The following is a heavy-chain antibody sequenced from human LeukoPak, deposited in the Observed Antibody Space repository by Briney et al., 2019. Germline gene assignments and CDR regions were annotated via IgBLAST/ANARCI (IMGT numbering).Heavy chain of an antibody. V-gene: IGHV3-21*01. Sequence: GGSLRLSCAASGFTFSSYSMNWVRQVPGKGLEWVSSISSSSSYIYYADSVKGRFTISRDNAKNSLYLQMNSLRAEDTAVYYCARDIVATITPHYYYYGMDVWGQGTTVTVSS. J-gene: IGHJ6*02. CDR3: ARDIVATITPHYYYYGMDV. D-gene: IGHD5-12*01. CDR2: ISSSSSYI. CDR1: GFTFSSYS.